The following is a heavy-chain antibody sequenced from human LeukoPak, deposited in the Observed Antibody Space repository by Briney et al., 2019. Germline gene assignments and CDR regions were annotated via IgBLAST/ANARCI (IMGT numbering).Heavy chain of an antibody. CDR3: AKDNYVSEYYFDY. CDR1: GFTFSSYG. CDR2: IRYDGSNK. J-gene: IGHJ4*02. D-gene: IGHD3-16*01. Sequence: PGGSLRLSCAASGFTFSSYGMHWVRQAPGKGLEWVAFIRYDGSNKYYADSVKGRFTISRDNSKNTLYLQMNSLRAEDTAVYYCAKDNYVSEYYFDYWGQGTLVTVSS. V-gene: IGHV3-30*02.